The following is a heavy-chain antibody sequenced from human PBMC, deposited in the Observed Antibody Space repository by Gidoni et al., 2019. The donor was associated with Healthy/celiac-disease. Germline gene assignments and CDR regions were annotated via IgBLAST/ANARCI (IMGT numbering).Heavy chain of an antibody. CDR1: GFTFSSYW. V-gene: IGHV3-74*01. Sequence: EVQLVESGGGLVQPGGSLRLSCAASGFTFSSYWMPWVRQAPGKGLVWVSRINSDGSSTSYADSVKGRFTISRDNAKNTLYLQMNSLRAEDTAVYYCARGGPPISSFYSAYYYDYGMDVWGQGTTVTVSS. J-gene: IGHJ6*02. CDR3: ARGGPPISSFYSAYYYDYGMDV. D-gene: IGHD2-21*01. CDR2: INSDGSST.